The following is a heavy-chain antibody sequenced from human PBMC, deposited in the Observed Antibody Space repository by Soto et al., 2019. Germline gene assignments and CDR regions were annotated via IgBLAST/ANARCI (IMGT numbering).Heavy chain of an antibody. D-gene: IGHD3-9*01. CDR2: IYYSGST. Sequence: QVQLQESGPGLVKPSQTLSLTCTVSGGSISSGGYYWSWIRQHPGKGLEWIGYIYYSGSTYYNPSLKSRVTISVDTSKNQFALKLSSVTAADTAVYYCARDSRYFDWLSLHDYYGMDVWGQGTTVTVSS. CDR3: ARDSRYFDWLSLHDYYGMDV. V-gene: IGHV4-31*03. J-gene: IGHJ6*02. CDR1: GGSISSGGYY.